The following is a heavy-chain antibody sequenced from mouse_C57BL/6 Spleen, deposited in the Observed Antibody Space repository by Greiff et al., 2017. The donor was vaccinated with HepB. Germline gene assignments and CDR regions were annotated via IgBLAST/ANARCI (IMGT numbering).Heavy chain of an antibody. CDR3: ARGHGYSFDY. Sequence: EVQLQQSGPELVKPGASVKISCKASGYTFTDYYMNWVKQSHGKSLEWIGDINPNNGGTSYNQKFKGKATLTVDKSSSTAYMELRSLPSEDSAVYYCARGHGYSFDYWGQGTLVTVSA. V-gene: IGHV1-26*01. J-gene: IGHJ3*01. CDR1: GYTFTDYY. D-gene: IGHD2-3*01. CDR2: INPNNGGT.